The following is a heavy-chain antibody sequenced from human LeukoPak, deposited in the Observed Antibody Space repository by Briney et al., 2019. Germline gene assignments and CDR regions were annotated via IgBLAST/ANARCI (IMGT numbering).Heavy chain of an antibody. Sequence: PSETLSLTCAVYGGSFSGYYWSWIRQPPGKGLEWIGEINHSGSTNYNPSLKSRVTISVDTSKNQFSLKLSSVTAADTAVYYCARAMYYYDSSGYYPYYFDYWGQGTLVTVSS. CDR2: INHSGST. CDR3: ARAMYYYDSSGYYPYYFDY. J-gene: IGHJ4*02. D-gene: IGHD3-22*01. CDR1: GGSFSGYY. V-gene: IGHV4-34*01.